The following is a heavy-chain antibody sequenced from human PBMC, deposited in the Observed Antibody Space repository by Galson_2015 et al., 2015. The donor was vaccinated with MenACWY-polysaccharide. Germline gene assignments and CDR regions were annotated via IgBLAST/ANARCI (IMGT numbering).Heavy chain of an antibody. CDR2: IKQDGSEK. Sequence: SLRLSCAASGFTFSSYWMSWVRQAPGKGLEWVANIKQDGSEKYYVDSVKGRFTISRDNAKNSLYLQMNSLRAEDTAVYYCAKPARERGWFRNDAFDIWGQGTMVTVSS. CDR3: AKPARERGWFRNDAFDI. D-gene: IGHD6-19*01. CDR1: GFTFSSYW. J-gene: IGHJ3*02. V-gene: IGHV3-7*01.